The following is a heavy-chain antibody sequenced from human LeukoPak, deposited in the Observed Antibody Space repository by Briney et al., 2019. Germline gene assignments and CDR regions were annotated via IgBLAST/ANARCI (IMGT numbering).Heavy chain of an antibody. CDR3: ARGYCSGGSCLGAFDI. Sequence: GGSLRLSCAASGFTFSSYAMSWVRHAPGKGLEWVAVISYDGSNKYYADSVKGRFTISRDNSKNTLYLQMNSLRAEDTAVYYCARGYCSGGSCLGAFDIWGQGTMVTVSS. CDR1: GFTFSSYA. V-gene: IGHV3-30*04. CDR2: ISYDGSNK. D-gene: IGHD2-15*01. J-gene: IGHJ3*02.